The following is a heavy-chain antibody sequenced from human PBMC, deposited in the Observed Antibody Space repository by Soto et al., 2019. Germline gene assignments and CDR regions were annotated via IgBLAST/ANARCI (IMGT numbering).Heavy chain of an antibody. Sequence: SETLSLTCAVYGGSFSGYYWSWIRQPPGKGLEWIGEINHSGSTNYNPSLKSRVTISVDTSKNQFSLKLSSVTAADTAVYYCARRLPYYGDYGYWGQGTLVAAPQ. J-gene: IGHJ4*02. V-gene: IGHV4-34*01. CDR1: GGSFSGYY. D-gene: IGHD4-17*01. CDR3: ARRLPYYGDYGY. CDR2: INHSGST.